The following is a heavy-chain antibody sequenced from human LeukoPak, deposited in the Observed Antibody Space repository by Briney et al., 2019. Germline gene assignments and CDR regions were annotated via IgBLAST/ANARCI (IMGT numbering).Heavy chain of an antibody. D-gene: IGHD6-13*01. J-gene: IGHJ4*02. V-gene: IGHV4-39*01. CDR3: ARRDRTEAAGYDY. CDR2: IFYNGSP. CDR1: GGSFSISNYY. Sequence: SETLSLTCTVSGGSFSISNYYWGWSPQPPGKGLEWIGSIFYNGSPYYNPSLKSRVTIPVHTPKNQYSLKLNSVTAADTADYYCARRDRTEAAGYDYWGQGTLVTVSS.